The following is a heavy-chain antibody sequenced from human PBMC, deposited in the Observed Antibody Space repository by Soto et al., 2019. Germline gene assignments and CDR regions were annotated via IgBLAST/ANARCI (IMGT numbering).Heavy chain of an antibody. CDR3: ARHVVGARGWVEEPL. V-gene: IGHV5-51*01. CDR2: IYPGDSDT. J-gene: IGHJ4*02. D-gene: IGHD1-1*01. Sequence: PGESLKISCKGSGYSFTSYWIGWVRQMPGKGLEWMGIIYPGDSDTRYSPSFQGHVTISADKSISTAYLQWSSLKASDTAMYYCARHVVGARGWVEEPLWGQGTLVTVS. CDR1: GYSFTSYW.